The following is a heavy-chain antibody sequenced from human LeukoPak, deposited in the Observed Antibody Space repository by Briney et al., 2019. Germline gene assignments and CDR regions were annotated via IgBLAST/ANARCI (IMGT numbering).Heavy chain of an antibody. CDR3: AKARTPYNSGFDY. V-gene: IGHV3-23*01. CDR2: ISASGSTT. Sequence: GGSLRLSCAASGFTFTDYAMGWVRQAPGQGLEWASTISASGSTTYYADSMRGRSTISRDNSKNTLSLQMSSLRAEDTAVYYCAKARTPYNSGFDYWGQGTLVAVSS. CDR1: GFTFTDYA. D-gene: IGHD6-19*01. J-gene: IGHJ4*02.